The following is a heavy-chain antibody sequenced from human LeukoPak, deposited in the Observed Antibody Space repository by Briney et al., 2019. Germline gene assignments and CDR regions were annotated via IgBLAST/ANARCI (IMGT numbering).Heavy chain of an antibody. CDR3: ARGGYFDWTGSYYMDV. CDR1: GYTFTSYG. V-gene: IGHV1-18*01. J-gene: IGHJ6*03. D-gene: IGHD3-9*01. Sequence: ASVTVSCKASGYTFTSYGISWVRQAPGQGLEWMGWISAYNGNTNYAQKLQGRVTMTTDTSTSTAYMELRSLRSDDTAVYYCARGGYFDWTGSYYMDVWGKGTMVTVSS. CDR2: ISAYNGNT.